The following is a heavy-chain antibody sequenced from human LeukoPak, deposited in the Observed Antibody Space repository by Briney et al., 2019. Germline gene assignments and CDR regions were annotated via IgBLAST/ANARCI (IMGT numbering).Heavy chain of an antibody. Sequence: PSETLSLTCTVSGGSISSSSYYWGWIRQPPGKGLEWIGSIYYSGSTHYNPSLKSRVTISVDTSKNQFSLKLSSVTAADTAVYYCARGQIAAANAFDIWGQGTMVTVSS. D-gene: IGHD6-13*01. CDR2: IYYSGST. CDR3: ARGQIAAANAFDI. V-gene: IGHV4-39*01. J-gene: IGHJ3*02. CDR1: GGSISSSSYY.